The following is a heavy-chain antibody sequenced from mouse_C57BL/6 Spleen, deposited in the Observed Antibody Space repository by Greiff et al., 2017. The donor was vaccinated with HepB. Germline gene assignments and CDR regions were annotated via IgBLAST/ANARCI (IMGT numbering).Heavy chain of an antibody. CDR3: ARGIYYGNYDY. J-gene: IGHJ2*01. CDR1: GYAFSSSW. Sequence: VQLVESGPELVKPGASVKISCKASGYAFSSSWMNWVKQRPGKGLEWIGRIYPGDGDTNYNGKFKGKATLTADKSSSTAYMQLSSLTSEDSAVYFCARGIYYGNYDYWGQGTTLTVSS. V-gene: IGHV1-82*01. CDR2: IYPGDGDT. D-gene: IGHD2-1*01.